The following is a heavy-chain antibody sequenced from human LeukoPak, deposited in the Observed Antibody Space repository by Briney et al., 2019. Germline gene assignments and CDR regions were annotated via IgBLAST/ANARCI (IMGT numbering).Heavy chain of an antibody. CDR2: INPSGGST. V-gene: IGHV1-46*01. Sequence: ASVKVSCKASGYTFTSHHMHWVRQAPGQGLEWMGIINPSGGSTNYAQKFQGRVIMTRDMSTSTVYMELSSLRSEDTAVYYCASWPRYYYDSSGYYSGAFDIWGQGTMVTVSS. J-gene: IGHJ3*02. CDR3: ASWPRYYYDSSGYYSGAFDI. D-gene: IGHD3-22*01. CDR1: GYTFTSHH.